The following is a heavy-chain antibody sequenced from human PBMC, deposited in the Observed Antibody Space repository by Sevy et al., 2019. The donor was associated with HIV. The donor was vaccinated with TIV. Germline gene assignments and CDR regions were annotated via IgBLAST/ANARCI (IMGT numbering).Heavy chain of an antibody. D-gene: IGHD3-10*01. Sequence: GGSLRLSCEVAGFSFSDYGMTWVRQAPGKGLELVSSISATGGSTYYADFVDGRFTVSRDNSKNTVYLYMDGLRAEDTAVYYCAKEALTYYSVPGSYLAGAFDIWGQGTMVTVSS. CDR3: AKEALTYYSVPGSYLAGAFDI. CDR2: ISATGGST. J-gene: IGHJ3*02. CDR1: GFSFSDYG. V-gene: IGHV3-23*01.